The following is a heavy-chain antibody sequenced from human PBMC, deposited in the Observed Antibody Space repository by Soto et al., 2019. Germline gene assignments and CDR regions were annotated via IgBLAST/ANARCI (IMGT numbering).Heavy chain of an antibody. D-gene: IGHD2-2*01. CDR1: GGSISSSSYY. J-gene: IGHJ5*02. CDR2: IYYSGST. V-gene: IGHV4-39*01. Sequence: SETLSLTCTVSGGSISSSSYYWGWIRQPPGKGLEWIGSIYYSGSTYYNPSLKSRVTISVDTSKNQFSLKLSSVTAADTAVYYCARTLTANSYCSSTSCYGGNWFDPWGQGTLVTVSS. CDR3: ARTLTANSYCSSTSCYGGNWFDP.